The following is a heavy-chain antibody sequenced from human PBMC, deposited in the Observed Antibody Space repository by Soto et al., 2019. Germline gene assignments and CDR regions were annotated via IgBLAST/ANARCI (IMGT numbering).Heavy chain of an antibody. Sequence: QVQLQESGPGLVKPSQTLSLTCTVSGASITSGGYFWTWIRQHPGEGLEWIGYIRDSGTTSYNPSLKSRVTISLDTSKNQFSLRLSSVTAADTAVYYCVREPLTWGQGTMVTVSS. CDR1: GASITSGGYF. J-gene: IGHJ3*01. CDR3: VREPLT. V-gene: IGHV4-31*03. D-gene: IGHD3-9*01. CDR2: IRDSGTT.